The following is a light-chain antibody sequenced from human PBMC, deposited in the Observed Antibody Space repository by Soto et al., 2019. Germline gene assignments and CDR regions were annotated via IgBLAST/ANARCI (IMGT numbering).Light chain of an antibody. J-gene: IGKJ4*01. CDR1: QGISQY. CDR3: QQVNYYPFT. V-gene: IGKV1-9*01. CDR2: AAV. Sequence: DSPITESPSTLSASVGDRVTITCRASQGISQYVAWYQQKPGKAPKLLVYAAVVLQDGVPSRFSGTGSATEFILIINGLQPEDFATYYCQQVNYYPFTFGGGTKV.